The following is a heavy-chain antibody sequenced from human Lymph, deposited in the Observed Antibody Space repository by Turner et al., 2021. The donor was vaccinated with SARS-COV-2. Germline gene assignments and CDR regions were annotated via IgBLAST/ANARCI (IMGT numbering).Heavy chain of an antibody. CDR1: GFTFSSYD. Sequence: QVPVVDAGGGGVQPGGSLSPDSAPSGFTFSSYDMHWARRAAGKGLEWVEVISNDGTNTYYADFVKGRFTTYRDNSKNTQYLQMNSLRAEDTAVYYCAGSRSGSYWGGFDYWGQGTLVTVSS. D-gene: IGHD1-26*01. CDR2: ISNDGTNT. CDR3: AGSRSGSYWGGFDY. V-gene: IGHV3-30*04. J-gene: IGHJ4*02.